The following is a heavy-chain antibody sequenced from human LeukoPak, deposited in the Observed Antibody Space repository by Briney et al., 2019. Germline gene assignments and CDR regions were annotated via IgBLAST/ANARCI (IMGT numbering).Heavy chain of an antibody. CDR2: INHSGST. CDR1: GGSFSGYY. D-gene: IGHD6-6*01. Sequence: PSETLSLTCAVYGGSFSGYYWSWIRQPPGKGLEWIGEINHSGSTNYNPSLKSRVTISVGTSKNQFSLKLSSVTAADTAVYYCARVDEGSSPTFDYWGQGTLVTVSS. CDR3: ARVDEGSSPTFDY. J-gene: IGHJ4*02. V-gene: IGHV4-34*01.